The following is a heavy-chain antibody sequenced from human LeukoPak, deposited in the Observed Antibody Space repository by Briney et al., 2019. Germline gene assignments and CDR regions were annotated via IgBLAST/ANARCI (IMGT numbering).Heavy chain of an antibody. V-gene: IGHV4-34*01. CDR1: GGSFSGYY. J-gene: IGHJ4*02. CDR3: ASRRGHYYDSSGLFH. D-gene: IGHD3-22*01. CDR2: INHSGST. Sequence: SETLSLTCAVYGGSFSGYYWSWIRQPPGKGLEWIGEINHSGSTNYNPSLKSRVTISVDTSKNQFSLKLSSVTAADTAVYYCASRRGHYYDSSGLFHWGQGPLVTVSS.